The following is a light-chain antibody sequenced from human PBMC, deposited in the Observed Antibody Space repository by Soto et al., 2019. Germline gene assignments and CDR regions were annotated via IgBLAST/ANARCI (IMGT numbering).Light chain of an antibody. CDR1: QRVSSH. V-gene: IGKV3-15*01. CDR2: AAS. J-gene: IGKJ1*01. CDR3: QQYNNRPWT. Sequence: VITHSPVTLSVSPWDTATLSCSASQRVSSHLDWYQQKPGQAPRLLIYAASTRDTGIPVRFSGSGSETEFTLTIRSLQSEDSAMYYCQQYNNRPWTFGQGTKVDIK.